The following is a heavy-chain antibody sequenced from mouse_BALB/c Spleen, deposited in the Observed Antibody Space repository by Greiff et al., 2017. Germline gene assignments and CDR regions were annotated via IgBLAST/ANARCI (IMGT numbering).Heavy chain of an antibody. D-gene: IGHD1-1*01. CDR1: GYTFTSYW. CDR2: IYPGDGDT. CDR3: ARWGYYYGTGNY. Sequence: VQLQQSGAELARPGASVKLSCKASGYTFTSYWMQWVKQRPGQGLEWIGAIYPGDGDTRYTQKFKGKATLTADKSSSTAYMQLSSLASEDSAVYYCARWGYYYGTGNYWGQGTTLTVSS. V-gene: IGHV1-87*01. J-gene: IGHJ2*01.